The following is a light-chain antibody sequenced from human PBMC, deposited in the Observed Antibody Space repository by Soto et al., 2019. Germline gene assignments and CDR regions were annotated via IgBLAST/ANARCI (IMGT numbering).Light chain of an antibody. CDR1: QSVSSY. Sequence: EIVLTQSPATLSLSPGERATLSCRASQSVSSYLAWYQQKPGQAPRLLIYDASNRATGIPARFSGSGSGTDFTLTIRGLEPEDCAVYYCQQRSNWPLVSCGPGPKVDIK. CDR2: DAS. V-gene: IGKV3-11*01. J-gene: IGKJ3*01. CDR3: QQRSNWPLVS.